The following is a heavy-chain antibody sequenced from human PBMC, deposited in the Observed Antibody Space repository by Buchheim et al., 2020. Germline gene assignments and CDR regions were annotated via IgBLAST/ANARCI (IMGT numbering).Heavy chain of an antibody. CDR1: GYTFTSYD. J-gene: IGHJ6*02. V-gene: IGHV1-8*01. D-gene: IGHD3-3*01. CDR3: ARAPGYDFWSGLYYYYYGMDV. Sequence: QVQLVQSGAEVKKPGASVKVSCKASGYTFTSYDINWVRQATGQGLEWMGWMNPNSGNTGYAQKFQGRVTMTRNTSISTAYMELSSLRSEDTVVYYRARAPGYDFWSGLYYYYYGMDVWGQGTT. CDR2: MNPNSGNT.